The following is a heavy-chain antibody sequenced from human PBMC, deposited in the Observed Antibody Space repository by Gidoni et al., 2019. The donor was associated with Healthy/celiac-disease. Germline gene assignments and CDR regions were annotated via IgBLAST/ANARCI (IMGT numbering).Heavy chain of an antibody. CDR3: AKRSSITGSGFDY. CDR1: GFTFSSYA. J-gene: IGHJ4*02. Sequence: EVQLLESGGGLVQPAGSLRLSCAASGFTFSSYAMSWVRQAPGKGLGWVSAISGSGGRTYYADSVKGRFTISRDNSKNTLYLQMNSLRAEDTAVYYCAKRSSITGSGFDYWGQGTLVTVSS. D-gene: IGHD1-20*01. V-gene: IGHV3-23*01. CDR2: ISGSGGRT.